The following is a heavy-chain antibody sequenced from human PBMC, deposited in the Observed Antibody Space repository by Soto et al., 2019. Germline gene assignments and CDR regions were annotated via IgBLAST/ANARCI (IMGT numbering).Heavy chain of an antibody. Sequence: GESLKISCKGSGYSFTSYWIGWVRQMPGKGLEWMGIIYPGDSDTRYSPSFQGQVTISADKSISTAYLQWSSLKASDTAMYYCARHETGDPPLRFFEVTRSAYYYYMDGWGKGTTVTLSS. D-gene: IGHD3-3*01. CDR3: ARHETGDPPLRFFEVTRSAYYYYMDG. CDR2: IYPGDSDT. J-gene: IGHJ6*03. CDR1: GYSFTSYW. V-gene: IGHV5-51*01.